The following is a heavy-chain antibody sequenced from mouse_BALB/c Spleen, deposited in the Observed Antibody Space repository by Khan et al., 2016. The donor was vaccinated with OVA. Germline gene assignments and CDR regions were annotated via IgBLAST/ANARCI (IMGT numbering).Heavy chain of an antibody. D-gene: IGHD2-10*02. CDR2: IDPSDSKT. CDR3: ARGGYGTSMAL. V-gene: IGHV1-61*01. Sequence: QVQLQQPGAELVRPGASVKLSCKASGYTFTSYWMNWVKQRPGQGLEWIGMIDPSDSKTHYNQMFRDKATLTIDKSSSTAYMHLTSLTSEDSAVYYCARGGYGTSMALWGQGTLVTVSA. CDR1: GYTFTSYW. J-gene: IGHJ3*01.